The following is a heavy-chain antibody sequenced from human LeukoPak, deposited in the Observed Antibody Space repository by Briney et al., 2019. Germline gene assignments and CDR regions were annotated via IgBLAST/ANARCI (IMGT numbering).Heavy chain of an antibody. CDR3: ESQTYLYLWSCLHYFEY. D-gene: IGHD3-3*02. CDR1: GYTFTNYY. Sequence: ASVTDSFMATGYTFTNYYMHGLGQAPGQGLEGMGLINPSGGSPSYAQKLQGRVTITRAMSISPAYMELSSLRSEDTAVFFCESQTYLYLWSCLHYFEYGGEGTLVSVPS. J-gene: IGHJ4*02. CDR2: INPSGGSP. V-gene: IGHV1-46*01.